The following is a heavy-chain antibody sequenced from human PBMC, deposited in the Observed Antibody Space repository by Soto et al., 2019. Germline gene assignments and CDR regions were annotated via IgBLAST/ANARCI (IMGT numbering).Heavy chain of an antibody. CDR2: ISYDGSNK. CDR3: AKGLHAWLGGPDYYGMDV. V-gene: IGHV3-30*18. J-gene: IGHJ6*02. D-gene: IGHD6-19*01. Sequence: GGSLRLSCAASGFTFSSYGMHWVRQAPGKGLEWVAVISYDGSNKYYADSVKGRFTISRDNSKNKLYLQMNSLRAEDTAVYYCAKGLHAWLGGPDYYGMDVWGQGTTVTVSS. CDR1: GFTFSSYG.